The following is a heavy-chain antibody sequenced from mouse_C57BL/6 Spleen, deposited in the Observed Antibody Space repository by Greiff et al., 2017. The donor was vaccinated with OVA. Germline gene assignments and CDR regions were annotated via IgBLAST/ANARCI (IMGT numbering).Heavy chain of an antibody. J-gene: IGHJ4*01. D-gene: IGHD3-3*01. V-gene: IGHV1-82*01. Sequence: VKLQESGPELVKPGASVKISCKASGYAFSSSWMNWVKQRPGQGLEWIGRIYPGDGDTNYNGKFKGKATLTADKSSSTAYMQLSSLTSEDSAVYFCARVGQDAMDYWGQGTSVTVSS. CDR3: ARVGQDAMDY. CDR1: GYAFSSSW. CDR2: IYPGDGDT.